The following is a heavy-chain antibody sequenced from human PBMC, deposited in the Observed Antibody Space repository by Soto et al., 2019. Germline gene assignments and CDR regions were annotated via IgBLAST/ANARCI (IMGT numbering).Heavy chain of an antibody. J-gene: IGHJ5*02. V-gene: IGHV4-31*03. Sequence: QVQLQESGPGLVKPSQTLSLTCTVSGDSISSGGYYWSWIRQHPGKGLEWIGNIYYSGSTYYSPSLKCRLTISIDTSMNQFSLILNSVTAADTAVYYCARAPLAYTSGYYLPIFGWFDPWGQGTLVTVSS. CDR3: ARAPLAYTSGYYLPIFGWFDP. D-gene: IGHD3-22*01. CDR2: IYYSGST. CDR1: GDSISSGGYY.